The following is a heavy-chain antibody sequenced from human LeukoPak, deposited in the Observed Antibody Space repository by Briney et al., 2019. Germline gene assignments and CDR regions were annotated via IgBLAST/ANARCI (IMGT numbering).Heavy chain of an antibody. CDR2: IYYSGST. V-gene: IGHV4-39*07. Sequence: SETLSLTCTVSGGSISSGSYYWGWIRQPPGKGLEWIGSIYYSGSTYYNPSLKSRVTISVDTSKNQFSLKLSSVTAADTAVYYCARVGYSYGYSQYYFDYWGQGTLVTVSS. D-gene: IGHD5-18*01. CDR1: GGSISSGSYY. CDR3: ARVGYSYGYSQYYFDY. J-gene: IGHJ4*02.